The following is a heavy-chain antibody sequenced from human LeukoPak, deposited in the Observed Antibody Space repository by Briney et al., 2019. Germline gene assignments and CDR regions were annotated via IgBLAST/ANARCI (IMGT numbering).Heavy chain of an antibody. D-gene: IGHD1-26*01. CDR2: ITPSGDGT. V-gene: IGHV3-23*01. J-gene: IGHJ4*02. CDR3: AKDSPVATW. CDR1: GFTFSSPA. Sequence: PGGSLRLSCAASGFTFSSPAMSWVRQTPGKGLEWVSSITPSGDGTYYAASVKGRFTISRDNSKNTLYLQMDSLRADDTAKYYCAKDSPVATWWGQGILVTVSS.